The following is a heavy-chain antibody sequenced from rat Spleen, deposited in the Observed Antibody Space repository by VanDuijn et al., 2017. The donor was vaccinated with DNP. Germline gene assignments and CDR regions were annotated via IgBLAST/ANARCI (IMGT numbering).Heavy chain of an antibody. V-gene: IGHV2-6*01. CDR2: MSSGGST. CDR1: GFSLTSYT. CDR3: TRVYYSAEDWFAY. Sequence: QVQLKESGPGLLQPSQTLSLTCSVSGFSLTSYTVIWVRQPPGKGLEWIASMSSGGSTYYNSGLKSRLRISRDTSKSQVFLKMNSLQTEDTAIYFCTRVYYSAEDWFAYWGQGTLVTVSS. J-gene: IGHJ3*01. D-gene: IGHD1-1*01.